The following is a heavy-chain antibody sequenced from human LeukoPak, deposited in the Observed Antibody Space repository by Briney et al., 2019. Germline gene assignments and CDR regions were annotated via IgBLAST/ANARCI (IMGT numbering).Heavy chain of an antibody. CDR2: ISSSSSNI. V-gene: IGHV3-48*01. CDR1: GFTFSSYS. Sequence: GGSLRLSCAASGFTFSSYSMNWVRQAPGKGLEWVSYISSSSSNIYKADSVKGRFTISRDNAKNSLYLQMNSLRAEDTAVYYCARGPHEITIFGETMDVWGKGTTVTVSS. J-gene: IGHJ6*03. D-gene: IGHD3-3*01. CDR3: ARGPHEITIFGETMDV.